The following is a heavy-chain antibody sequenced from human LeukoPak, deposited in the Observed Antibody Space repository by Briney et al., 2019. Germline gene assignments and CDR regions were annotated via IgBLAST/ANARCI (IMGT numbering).Heavy chain of an antibody. V-gene: IGHV4-59*01. D-gene: IGHD3-22*01. J-gene: IGHJ6*03. CDR2: VNYIGNT. Sequence: PSETLSLXCSVSGDSISNYYWNWIRQPPGKGLEWIGNVNYIGNTSYNPSLKSRVTISVDTPSNQFSLKLSSVTAADTAVYYCATDTGSYYDTRAPRRRGPYYHYMDVWGKGTTVIVSS. CDR1: GDSISNYY. CDR3: ATDTGSYYDTRAPRRRGPYYHYMDV.